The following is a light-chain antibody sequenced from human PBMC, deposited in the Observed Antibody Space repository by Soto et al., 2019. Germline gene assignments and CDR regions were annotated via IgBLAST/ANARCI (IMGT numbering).Light chain of an antibody. V-gene: IGKV3-20*01. J-gene: IGKJ4*01. CDR1: QSVRSNY. CDR3: QQYASSPLT. CDR2: GAS. Sequence: EIVLTQSPGTLSLSSGERATLSCRASQSVRSNYLAWYQQKPGQAPRLLIYGASSRATGIPDRFGGSGSGTDITLNISRLEPEDFAVYYCQQYASSPLTFGGGTNVEIK.